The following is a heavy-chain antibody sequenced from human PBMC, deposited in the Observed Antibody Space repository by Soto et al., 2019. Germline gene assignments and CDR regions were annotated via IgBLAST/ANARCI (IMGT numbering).Heavy chain of an antibody. V-gene: IGHV3-33*06. CDR1: GFTFSSYG. J-gene: IGHJ4*02. Sequence: PGGSLRLSCAASGFTFSSYGMHWVRQAPGKGLEWVAVIWYDGSNKYYADSVKGRFTISRDNSKNTLYLQMNSLRAEDTAVYYCAKAARITIFGVVTNPNDYWGQGSLVTGSS. CDR3: AKAARITIFGVVTNPNDY. CDR2: IWYDGSNK. D-gene: IGHD3-3*01.